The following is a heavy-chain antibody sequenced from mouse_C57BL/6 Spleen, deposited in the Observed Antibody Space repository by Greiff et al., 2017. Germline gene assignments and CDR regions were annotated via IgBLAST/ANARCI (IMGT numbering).Heavy chain of an antibody. J-gene: IGHJ3*01. Sequence: VQLQQSGTVLARPGASVKMSCKTSGYTFTSYWMHWVKQRPGQGLEWIGAIYPGNSDTSYNQKFNGKAKLTAVTSASTAYMELSSLTNEDSAVYYCFYYYGSSPFAYWGQGTLVTVSA. CDR2: IYPGNSDT. D-gene: IGHD1-1*01. CDR3: FYYYGSSPFAY. V-gene: IGHV1-5*01. CDR1: GYTFTSYW.